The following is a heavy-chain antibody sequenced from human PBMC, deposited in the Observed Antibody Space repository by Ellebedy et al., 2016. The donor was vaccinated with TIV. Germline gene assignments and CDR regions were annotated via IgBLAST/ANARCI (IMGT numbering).Heavy chain of an antibody. CDR2: IKHDGSEK. CDR1: GFTFSSYW. CDR3: ARAFPGIAVTGT. J-gene: IGHJ5*02. Sequence: GESLKISCAASGFTFSSYWMSWVRQAPGKGLEWVANIKHDGSEKYYVDSVKGRFTISRDNAKNSLYLQMNRLRAEDTAVYYCARAFPGIAVTGTWGQGTLVTVSS. V-gene: IGHV3-7*01. D-gene: IGHD6-19*01.